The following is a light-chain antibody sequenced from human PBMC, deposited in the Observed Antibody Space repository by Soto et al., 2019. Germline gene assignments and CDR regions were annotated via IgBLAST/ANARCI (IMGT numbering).Light chain of an antibody. V-gene: IGKV3-15*01. Sequence: IVMTQSPVTLSVSPGERVTLSCRASETVRTNFAWFQQKPGQTPMLLVVGASTRATGIPTRFTHSGSETQFTLTIDNLQSEDLRVYYFQQYENWPANTFGQGTKL. CDR2: GAS. J-gene: IGKJ2*01. CDR1: ETVRTN. CDR3: QQYENWPANT.